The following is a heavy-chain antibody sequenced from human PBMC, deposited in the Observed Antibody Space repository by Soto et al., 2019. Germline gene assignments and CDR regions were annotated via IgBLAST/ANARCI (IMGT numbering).Heavy chain of an antibody. Sequence: QVQLVESGGGVVQPGRSLRLSCAASGFTFSSYAMHWVRQAPGKGLEWVAVISYDGSNKYYADSVKGRFTISRDNSKNTLYLQMNSLRAEDTAVYYCARDLGTAMVTYFDYWGQGTLVTVSS. V-gene: IGHV3-30-3*01. D-gene: IGHD5-18*01. CDR1: GFTFSSYA. J-gene: IGHJ4*02. CDR2: ISYDGSNK. CDR3: ARDLGTAMVTYFDY.